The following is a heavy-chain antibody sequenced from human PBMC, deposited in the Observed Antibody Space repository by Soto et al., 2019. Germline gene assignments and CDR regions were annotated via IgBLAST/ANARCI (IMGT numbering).Heavy chain of an antibody. CDR2: ISAYNGNT. J-gene: IGHJ4*02. CDR1: GYTFTNYG. Sequence: GASVKVSCKASGYTFTNYGINWVRQAPGQGLEWMGWISAYNGNTNYAQNLQGRVTMTTDTSTSTAYMELNSLRAEDTAVYYCARVFVRERGIAVAAHFDYWGQGTLVTVSS. CDR3: ARVFVRERGIAVAAHFDY. D-gene: IGHD6-19*01. V-gene: IGHV1-18*04.